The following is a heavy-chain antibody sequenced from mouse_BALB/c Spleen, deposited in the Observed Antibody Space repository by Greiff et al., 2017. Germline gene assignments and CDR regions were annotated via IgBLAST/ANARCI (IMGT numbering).Heavy chain of an antibody. J-gene: IGHJ4*01. CDR2: IWWDDDK. V-gene: IGHV8-8*01. CDR3: ARIRNDDTYYYAMDY. CDR1: GFSLSTSGMG. D-gene: IGHD2-14*01. Sequence: QVTLKESGPGILQPSQTLSLTCSFSGFSLSTSGMGVGWIRQPSGKGLEWLAHIWWDDDKRYNPALKSRLTISKDTSSNQVFLKIASVDTADTATYYCARIRNDDTYYYAMDYWGQGTSVTVSS.